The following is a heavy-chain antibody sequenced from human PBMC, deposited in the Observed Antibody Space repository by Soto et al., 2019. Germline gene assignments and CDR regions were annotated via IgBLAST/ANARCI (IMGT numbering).Heavy chain of an antibody. Sequence: SETLSLTCTVSGGSISSAAYYWSWIRQHPGKGLEWIGYISHSGSTYYNPSLKSRVIISVDTSKNQFSLSLTSVTAADTAVYYCARHGPSAPRGFFDSWGQGTLVTVSS. CDR3: ARHGPSAPRGFFDS. J-gene: IGHJ4*02. V-gene: IGHV4-31*03. CDR2: ISHSGST. CDR1: GGSISSAAYY. D-gene: IGHD3-9*01.